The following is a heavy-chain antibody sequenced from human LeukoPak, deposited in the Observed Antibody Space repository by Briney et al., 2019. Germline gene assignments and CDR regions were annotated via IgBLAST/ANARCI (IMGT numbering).Heavy chain of an antibody. D-gene: IGHD2-15*01. CDR1: GGSISSGGYY. CDR2: IYYSGST. CDR3: ARGVARGANWFDP. J-gene: IGHJ5*02. V-gene: IGHV4-31*03. Sequence: SETLSLTCTVSGGSISSGGYYWSWIRQHPGKGLEWIGYIYYSGSTYYNPSLESRVTISVDTSKNQFSLKLSSVTAADTAVYYCARGVARGANWFDPWGQGTLVTVSS.